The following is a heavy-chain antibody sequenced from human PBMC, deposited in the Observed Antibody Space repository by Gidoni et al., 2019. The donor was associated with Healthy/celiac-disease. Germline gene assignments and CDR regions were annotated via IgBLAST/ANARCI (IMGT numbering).Heavy chain of an antibody. CDR3: ARGCSGGSCYPDAFDI. CDR1: GFTFRSYD. D-gene: IGHD2-15*01. V-gene: IGHV3-13*01. J-gene: IGHJ3*02. Sequence: EVQLVESGGGLVQHGGSLRLSCAASGFTFRSYDMHWVRQATGKGLEWVSAIGTAGDTYYPGSVKGRFTISRENAKNSLYLQMNSLRAGDTAVYYCARGCSGGSCYPDAFDIWGQGTMVTVSS. CDR2: IGTAGDT.